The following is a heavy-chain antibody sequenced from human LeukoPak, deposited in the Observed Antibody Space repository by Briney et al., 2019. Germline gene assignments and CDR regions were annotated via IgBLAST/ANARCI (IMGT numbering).Heavy chain of an antibody. Sequence: LRLSCAASGFAVSSNYMSWIRQPPGKGLEWIGYIYYSGSTYYNPSLKSRVTISVDTSKNQFSLKLSSVTAADTAVYYCARAVVVPAAQKYNWFDPWGQGTLVTVSS. CDR3: ARAVVVPAAQKYNWFDP. V-gene: IGHV4-30-4*08. CDR2: IYYSGST. D-gene: IGHD2-2*01. J-gene: IGHJ5*02. CDR1: GFAVSSNY.